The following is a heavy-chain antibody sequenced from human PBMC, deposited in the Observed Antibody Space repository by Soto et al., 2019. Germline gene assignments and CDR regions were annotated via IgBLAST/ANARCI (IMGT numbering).Heavy chain of an antibody. CDR3: AREGGDGIDY. J-gene: IGHJ4*02. CDR2: IYYSGST. D-gene: IGHD3-16*01. CDR1: GGSIRSGSHY. V-gene: IGHV4-31*03. Sequence: LSLTCTVSGGSIRSGSHYWSWIRQHPGKGLEWIGYIYYSGSTYYNPSLKSRITISISTSKNQFSLKLTSVTAADTAVYYCAREGGDGIDYWGQGTLGTVSA.